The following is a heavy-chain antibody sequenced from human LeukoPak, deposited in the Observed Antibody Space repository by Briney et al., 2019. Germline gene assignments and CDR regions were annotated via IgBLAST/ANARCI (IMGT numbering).Heavy chain of an antibody. CDR3: ASLRGASYYYDSSGYLGY. Sequence: SETLSLTCAVYGGSFSGYYWSWIRQPPGKGLEWIGEINHSGSTNYNPSLKSRVTISVDTSKNRFSLKLSSVTAADTAVYYCASLRGASYYYDSSGYLGYWGQGTLVTVSS. D-gene: IGHD3-22*01. CDR1: GGSFSGYY. CDR2: INHSGST. V-gene: IGHV4-34*01. J-gene: IGHJ4*02.